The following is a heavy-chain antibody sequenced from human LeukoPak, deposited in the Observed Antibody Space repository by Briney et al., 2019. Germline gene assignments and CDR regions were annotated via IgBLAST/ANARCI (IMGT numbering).Heavy chain of an antibody. D-gene: IGHD2-2*02. J-gene: IGHJ5*02. CDR2: IYYSGST. CDR1: GGSISSYY. CDR3: ARETYCSSTSCYIEGPHWFDP. Sequence: SETLSLTCTVSGGSISSYYWSWIRQPPGKVLEWIGYIYYSGSTNYNPSLKSRVTISVDTSKNQFSLKLSSVTAADTAVYYCARETYCSSTSCYIEGPHWFDPWGQGTLVTVSS. V-gene: IGHV4-59*01.